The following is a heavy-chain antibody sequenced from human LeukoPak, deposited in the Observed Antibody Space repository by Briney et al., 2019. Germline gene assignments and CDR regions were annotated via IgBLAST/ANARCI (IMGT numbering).Heavy chain of an antibody. Sequence: PSHTLSLTCTISRHSHYINSAPCTSTRQSPSRGLEWLGRTCHRSKWYSESAVSLKGRITINPDTSKNQFSLQLNSVAPEDTVVYYCARTTGHVDYWGQGTLVTVSS. CDR3: ARTTGHVDY. V-gene: IGHV6-1*01. D-gene: IGHD2-8*02. J-gene: IGHJ4*02. CDR1: RHSHYINSAP. CDR2: TCHRSKWYS.